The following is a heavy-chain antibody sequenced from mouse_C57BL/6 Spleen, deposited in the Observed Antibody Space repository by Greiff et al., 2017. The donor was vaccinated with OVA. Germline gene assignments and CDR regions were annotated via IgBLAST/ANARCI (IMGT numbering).Heavy chain of an antibody. J-gene: IGHJ3*01. V-gene: IGHV1-69*01. Sequence: VQLQQPGAELVMPGASVKLSCKASGYTFTSYWMHWVKQRPGQGLEWIGEIDPSDSYTNYNQKFKGKSTLTVDKSSSTAYMQLSSLTSEDSAVYYCARTHGSSLQGFAYWGQGTLVTVSA. CDR1: GYTFTSYW. CDR3: ARTHGSSLQGFAY. D-gene: IGHD1-1*01. CDR2: IDPSDSYT.